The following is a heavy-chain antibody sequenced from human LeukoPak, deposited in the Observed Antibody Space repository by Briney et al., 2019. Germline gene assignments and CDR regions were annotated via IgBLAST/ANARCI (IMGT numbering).Heavy chain of an antibody. CDR1: GGFISSGGYY. V-gene: IGHV4-39*01. Sequence: PSETLPLTCVVSGGFISSGGYYWGWIRHPPEKGLEWIGSVHHSGITYYNTSLKSRVTISVDKSKNQFPLELTSVTAADTAVYYCARNPPNYYDSSGRMGAFDVWGQGTMVTVSS. CDR2: VHHSGIT. D-gene: IGHD3-22*01. CDR3: ARNPPNYYDSSGRMGAFDV. J-gene: IGHJ3*01.